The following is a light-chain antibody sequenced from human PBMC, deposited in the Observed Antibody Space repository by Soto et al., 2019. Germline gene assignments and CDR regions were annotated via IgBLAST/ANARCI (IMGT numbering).Light chain of an antibody. CDR1: SSDIGGYNF. CDR3: ISYAVTTSYV. CDR2: EVD. J-gene: IGLJ1*01. V-gene: IGLV2-8*01. Sequence: QPVLTQPPSASGSPGQSVTISCTGTSSDIGGYNFVSWYQQHPGKAPKLMIYEVDKRPSGVPDRFSGSKSGNTASLTVSGLQAEDEADYYCISYAVTTSYVFGTGTKVTVL.